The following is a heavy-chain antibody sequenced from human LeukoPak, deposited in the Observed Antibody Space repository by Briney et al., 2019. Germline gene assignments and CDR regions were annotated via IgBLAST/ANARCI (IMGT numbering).Heavy chain of an antibody. J-gene: IGHJ4*02. CDR1: GYSFTSYW. CDR3: ARLSRYCSGGSCYSAYFDY. Sequence: GESLKISCQGSGYSFTSYWIGWVRQMPGKGLEWTGIIYPGDSDTRYSPSFQGQVTISADKSISTAYLQWSSLKASDTAMYYCARLSRYCSGGSCYSAYFDYWGQGTLVTVSS. D-gene: IGHD2-15*01. CDR2: IYPGDSDT. V-gene: IGHV5-51*01.